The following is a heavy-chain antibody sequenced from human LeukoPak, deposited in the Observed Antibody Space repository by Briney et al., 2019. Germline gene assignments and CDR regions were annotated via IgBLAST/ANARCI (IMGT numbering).Heavy chain of an antibody. CDR1: GFTFSDYV. CDR2: IKSKTDGGTT. J-gene: IGHJ4*02. V-gene: IGHV3-15*01. CDR3: TTDPYQIQLWLEGVDY. Sequence: GGSLRLSCAASGFTFSDYVMTWVRQAPGKGLEWVGRIKSKTDGGTTDYAAPVKGRFTISRDDSKNTLYLQMNSLKTEDTAVYYCTTDPYQIQLWLEGVDYWGQGTLVTVSS. D-gene: IGHD5-18*01.